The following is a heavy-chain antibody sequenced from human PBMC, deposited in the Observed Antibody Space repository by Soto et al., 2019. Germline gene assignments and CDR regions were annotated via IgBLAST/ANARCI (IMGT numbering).Heavy chain of an antibody. Sequence: SETLSLTCAVSGGSISSSNWWSWVRQPPGKGLEWIGEINHSGSTNYNPSLKSRVTISVDTSKNQFSLKLSSVTAADTAVYYCARGEMTRFLEWLSDDYFDYWGQGTLVTVSS. J-gene: IGHJ4*02. CDR1: GGSISSSNW. CDR2: INHSGST. D-gene: IGHD3-3*01. CDR3: ARGEMTRFLEWLSDDYFDY. V-gene: IGHV4-4*02.